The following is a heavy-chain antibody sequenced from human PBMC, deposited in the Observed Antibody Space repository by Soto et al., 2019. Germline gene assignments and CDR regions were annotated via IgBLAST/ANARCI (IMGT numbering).Heavy chain of an antibody. J-gene: IGHJ4*02. Sequence: QVQLQESGPGLVKPSETLSLTCTVSGGSVSSGSYYWSWIRQPPGKGLEWIGYIYYSGSTNYNPSLKSRVTISVDTSKNQFSLKPSSVTAADTAVYYCARVPYYYDSSGYYPDYWGQGTLVTVSS. V-gene: IGHV4-61*01. D-gene: IGHD3-22*01. CDR1: GGSVSSGSYY. CDR3: ARVPYYYDSSGYYPDY. CDR2: IYYSGST.